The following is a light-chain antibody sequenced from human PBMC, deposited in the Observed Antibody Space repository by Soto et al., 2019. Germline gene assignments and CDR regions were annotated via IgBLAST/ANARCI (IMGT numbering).Light chain of an antibody. V-gene: IGLV1-40*01. J-gene: IGLJ2*01. Sequence: QSVLTQPPSVSGAPGQRVTISCTGSSSNIGAGYDVHWYQQLPGTAPKLLIYGNSNRPSGVPDRFSGSKSGTSASLAITGLQAEDEADYCCQSYDSSMSGSGVFGGGTTLTVL. CDR3: QSYDSSMSGSGV. CDR1: SSNIGAGYD. CDR2: GNS.